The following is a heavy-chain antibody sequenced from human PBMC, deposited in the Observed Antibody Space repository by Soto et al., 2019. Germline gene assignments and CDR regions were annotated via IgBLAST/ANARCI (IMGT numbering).Heavy chain of an antibody. V-gene: IGHV3-33*01. CDR2: IWYDGSNK. J-gene: IGHJ6*02. Sequence: QVQLVESGGGVVQPGRSLRLSCAASGFTFSSYGMHWVRQAPGKGLEWVAVIWYDGSNKYYADSVKGRFTISRDNSKNTLYLQMNSLRAEDTAVYYCARDHRSGGSCYSHYGMDVWGQGTTVTVSS. CDR1: GFTFSSYG. D-gene: IGHD2-15*01. CDR3: ARDHRSGGSCYSHYGMDV.